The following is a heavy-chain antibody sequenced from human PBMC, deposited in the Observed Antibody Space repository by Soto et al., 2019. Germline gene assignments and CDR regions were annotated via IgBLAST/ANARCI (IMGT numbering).Heavy chain of an antibody. CDR1: GGSFSGYY. CDR3: ARAQSIRGVIIVPYYFDY. Sequence: PSETLSLTCAVYGGSFSGYYWSWIRQPPGKGLEWIGEINHSGSTNYNPSLKSRVTISVDTSKNQFSLKLSSVTAADTAVYYCARAQSIRGVIIVPYYFDYWGRGTLVTVSS. J-gene: IGHJ4*02. CDR2: INHSGST. D-gene: IGHD3-10*01. V-gene: IGHV4-34*01.